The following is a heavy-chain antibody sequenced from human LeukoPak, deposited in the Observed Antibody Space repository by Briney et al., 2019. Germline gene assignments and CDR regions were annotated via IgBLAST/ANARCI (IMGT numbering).Heavy chain of an antibody. CDR2: INPNSGGT. Sequence: GASVKVSCTASGYTFTGYYMHWVRQAPGQGLEWMGWINPNSGGTNYAQKFQGRVTMTRDTSISTAYMELSRLRSDDTAVYYCARVSGSYPDDAFDIWGQGTMVTVSS. D-gene: IGHD1-26*01. V-gene: IGHV1-2*02. J-gene: IGHJ3*02. CDR3: ARVSGSYPDDAFDI. CDR1: GYTFTGYY.